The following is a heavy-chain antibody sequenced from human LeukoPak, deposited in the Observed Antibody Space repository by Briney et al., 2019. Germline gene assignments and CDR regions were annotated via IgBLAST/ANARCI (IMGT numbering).Heavy chain of an antibody. CDR3: AKLGVGADEDAFDI. Sequence: GGSLRLSCAASGFTFSSHAMSWVRQAPGKGLEWVSSISGGSGSRTFYADSVKGRLTISRDNSKNMVYLQVNSLRVEDTAAYHCAKLGVGADEDAFDIWGQGTMVTVFS. CDR1: GFTFSSHA. D-gene: IGHD6-13*01. V-gene: IGHV3-23*01. CDR2: ISGGSGSRT. J-gene: IGHJ3*02.